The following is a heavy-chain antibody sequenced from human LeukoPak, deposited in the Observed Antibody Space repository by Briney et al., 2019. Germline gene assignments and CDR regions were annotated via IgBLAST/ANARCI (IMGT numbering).Heavy chain of an antibody. CDR2: IYSGGST. CDR1: GFTVSSNY. D-gene: IGHD3-9*01. Sequence: PGGSLRLSCAASGFTVSSNYMSWVRQAPGKGLEWVSVIYSGGSTYYADSVKGRFTISRDNSKNTLYLQMNSLRAEDTAVYYCARENKYYDILTGYRIPGSGYWGQGTLVTVSS. V-gene: IGHV3-66*01. J-gene: IGHJ4*02. CDR3: ARENKYYDILTGYRIPGSGY.